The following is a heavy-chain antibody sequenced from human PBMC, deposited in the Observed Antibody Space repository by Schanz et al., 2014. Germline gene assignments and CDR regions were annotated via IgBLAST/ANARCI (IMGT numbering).Heavy chain of an antibody. CDR2: IISILGIP. CDR1: GGTFSSYT. CDR3: ARELCSSTTCYVRYDP. D-gene: IGHD2-2*01. V-gene: IGHV1-69*08. J-gene: IGHJ5*02. Sequence: QVQLVQSGAEVKKPGSSVKVSCKASGGTFSSYTISWVRQAPGQGLEWMGRIISILGIPNYAQKLQGRVTMTTDTSTSTAYMDLRSLRSDDTAVYYCARELCSSTTCYVRYDPWGQGTLVTVSS.